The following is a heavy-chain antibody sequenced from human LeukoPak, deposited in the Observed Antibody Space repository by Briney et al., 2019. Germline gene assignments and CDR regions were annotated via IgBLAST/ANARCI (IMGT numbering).Heavy chain of an antibody. CDR2: IYHSGST. CDR1: GYSISSGYY. CDR3: ARPRYDFWSGYYPPDAFDI. J-gene: IGHJ3*02. Sequence: SETLSLTCAVSGYSISSGYYWGWIRQPPGKGVEWIGSIYHSGSTYNNPSLKSRVTISVDTSKNQFSLKLSSVTAADTAVYYCARPRYDFWSGYYPPDAFDIWGQGTMVTVSS. V-gene: IGHV4-38-2*01. D-gene: IGHD3-3*01.